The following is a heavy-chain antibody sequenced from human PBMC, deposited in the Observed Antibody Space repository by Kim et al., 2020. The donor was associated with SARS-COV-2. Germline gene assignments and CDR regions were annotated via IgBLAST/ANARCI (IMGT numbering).Heavy chain of an antibody. J-gene: IGHJ4*02. CDR3: ARTIGAAESF. Sequence: GGSLRLSCAASGFTFNSFWMHWVRQAPGKGLEWVANIKHDGSQRFYVDSVKGRFTISRDNTRNSLYLQMNSLRAADTAVYYCARTIGAAESFWVKGNLVT. D-gene: IGHD6-13*01. CDR1: GFTFNSFW. CDR2: IKHDGSQR. V-gene: IGHV3-7*01.